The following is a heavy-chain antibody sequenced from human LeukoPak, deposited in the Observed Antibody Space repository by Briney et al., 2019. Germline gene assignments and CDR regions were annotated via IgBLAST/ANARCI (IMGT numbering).Heavy chain of an antibody. J-gene: IGHJ5*02. CDR1: GGSISRSSYY. Sequence: WETLSLTCSVSGGSISRSSYYWGWIRQPPGKGLEWIGSIYYSGSTYYNPSLESRVTISADTSKNQFSLKLSSVTAADTAVYYCARPRIAAAGHWFDPWGQGTLVTVSS. D-gene: IGHD6-13*01. V-gene: IGHV4-39*01. CDR2: IYYSGST. CDR3: ARPRIAAAGHWFDP.